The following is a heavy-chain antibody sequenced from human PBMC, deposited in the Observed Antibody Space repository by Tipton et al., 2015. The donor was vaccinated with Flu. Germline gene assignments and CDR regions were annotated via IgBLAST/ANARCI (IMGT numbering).Heavy chain of an antibody. CDR3: AHNIHSSSSLYYYYGMDV. J-gene: IGHJ6*02. D-gene: IGHD6-6*01. CDR1: GFSLSTSGVG. V-gene: IGHV2-5*02. Sequence: LVKPTQTLTLTCTFSGFSLSTSGVGVGWIRQPPGKALEWLALIYWDDDKRYSPSLKSRLTITKDTSKNQVVLTMTNMDPVDTATYYCAHNIHSSSSLYYYYGMDVWGQGTTVTVSS. CDR2: IYWDDDK.